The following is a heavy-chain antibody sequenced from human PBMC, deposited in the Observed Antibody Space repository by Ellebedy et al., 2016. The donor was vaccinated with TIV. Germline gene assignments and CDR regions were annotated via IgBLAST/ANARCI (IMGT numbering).Heavy chain of an antibody. D-gene: IGHD6-6*01. J-gene: IGHJ6*02. CDR3: ARLAYSSSSRDYYYGMDV. V-gene: IGHV4-39*01. CDR1: GGSISSISSY. Sequence: SETLSLXCTASGGSISSISSYWCWIRQPPGKGLEWIGRIYYSGRTYYNPSLKSRVIISVDTSKNQFSLRLSSVTAADTAVYYCARLAYSSSSRDYYYGMDVWGQGTTVTVSS. CDR2: IYYSGRT.